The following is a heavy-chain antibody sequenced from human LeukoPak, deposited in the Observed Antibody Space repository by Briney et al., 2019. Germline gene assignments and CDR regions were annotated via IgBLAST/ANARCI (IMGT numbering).Heavy chain of an antibody. V-gene: IGHV3-21*01. D-gene: IGHD6-13*01. Sequence: GGPLRLSCAASGFTFSSYSMNWVRQAPGKGLEWVSSISSSSSYIYYADSVRGRFTISRDNAKNSLYLQMNSLRAEDTAVYYCAAHYSSSWYYFDYWGQGTLVTVSS. J-gene: IGHJ4*02. CDR1: GFTFSSYS. CDR2: ISSSSSYI. CDR3: AAHYSSSWYYFDY.